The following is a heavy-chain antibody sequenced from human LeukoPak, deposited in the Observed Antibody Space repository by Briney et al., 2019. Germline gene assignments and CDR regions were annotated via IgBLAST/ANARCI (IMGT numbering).Heavy chain of an antibody. D-gene: IGHD4-17*01. CDR2: IYYTGTT. Sequence: SETLSLTCAVSGYAITSDYYWGWIRQPPGKGLEWIGSIYYTGTTYYNPSLKSRVTISLDTSENQFSLRLSSVTATDTAVYYCASRRAYHDYEYWGQGTLVTVSS. CDR1: GYAITSDYY. CDR3: ASRRAYHDYEY. J-gene: IGHJ4*02. V-gene: IGHV4-38-2*01.